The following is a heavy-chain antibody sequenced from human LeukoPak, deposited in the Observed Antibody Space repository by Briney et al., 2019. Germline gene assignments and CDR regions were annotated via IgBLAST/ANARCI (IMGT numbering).Heavy chain of an antibody. CDR3: ARLGESWSFDY. D-gene: IGHD6-13*01. CDR1: GVSITSGGYS. V-gene: IGHV4-30-2*01. CDR2: IYQNGSS. J-gene: IGHJ4*02. Sequence: SETLSLACAVSGVSITSGGYSWSWIRQLPGKGLEWIGNIYQNGSSHYNPSLNSRVTISRDRPKNQFSLKLNSVTAADTAVYFCARLGESWSFDYWGQGTLVTVSS.